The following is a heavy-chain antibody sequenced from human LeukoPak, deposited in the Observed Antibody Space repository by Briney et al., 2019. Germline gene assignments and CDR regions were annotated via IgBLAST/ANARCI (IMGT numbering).Heavy chain of an antibody. D-gene: IGHD2-15*01. CDR3: AKCSGGTCYSSLDY. CDR1: GFTFSSYA. Sequence: PGGSLRLSCAASGFTFSSYAMSWVRQAPGKGLEWVSGISGSGGSTYYADSVKSRFTISRDNSKNTLYLQINSLRAGDTAVYYCAKCSGGTCYSSLDYWGQGTLVTVSS. CDR2: ISGSGGST. V-gene: IGHV3-23*01. J-gene: IGHJ4*02.